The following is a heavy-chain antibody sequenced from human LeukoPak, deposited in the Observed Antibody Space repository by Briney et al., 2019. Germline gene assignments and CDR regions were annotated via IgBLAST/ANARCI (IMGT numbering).Heavy chain of an antibody. CDR2: ISVSGNT. V-gene: IGHV3-23*01. J-gene: IGHJ5*02. Sequence: GGSLRLSCAASGFTLSSYAMSWVRQGPGKGLEWVSAISVSGNTYHADSVKGRFTISRDNSKNTLYLQMNSLRAEDTAVYYCARMGAFSSWFSGWFDPWGQGTLVTVSS. CDR3: ARMGAFSSWFSGWFDP. D-gene: IGHD6-13*01. CDR1: GFTLSSYA.